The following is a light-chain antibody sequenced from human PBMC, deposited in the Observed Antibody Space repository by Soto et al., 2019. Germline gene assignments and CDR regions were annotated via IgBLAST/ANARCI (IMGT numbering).Light chain of an antibody. CDR3: QHYDDVLVT. Sequence: DIQLTQSPSSLSASVGETVTVTCQASQDISVYLNWYQEKPGKAPTLLIYDASNLKTGVPSRFSGLGSGTHFTLTISNXQPEDIATYFCQHYDDVLVTFGGGTKVDIK. J-gene: IGKJ4*01. CDR2: DAS. V-gene: IGKV1-33*01. CDR1: QDISVY.